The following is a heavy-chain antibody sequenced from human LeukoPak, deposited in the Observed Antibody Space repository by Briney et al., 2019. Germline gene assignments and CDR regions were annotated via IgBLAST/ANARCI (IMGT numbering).Heavy chain of an antibody. J-gene: IGHJ4*02. D-gene: IGHD3-22*01. V-gene: IGHV1-8*01. CDR1: GYTFTNYD. CDR2: MNPNSGNT. CDR3: ARARVGDSSGYYPYYFDY. Sequence: GASVKVSCKASGYTFTNYDINWVRQATGQGLEGMGWMNPNSGNTGYAQKFQGRVTMTRNTSISTPYMELSSLRSEDTAVYYCARARVGDSSGYYPYYFDYWGQGTLVTVSS.